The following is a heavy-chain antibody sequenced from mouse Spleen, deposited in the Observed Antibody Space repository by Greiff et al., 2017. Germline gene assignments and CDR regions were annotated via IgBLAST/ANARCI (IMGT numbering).Heavy chain of an antibody. Sequence: QVQLKQPGAELVRPGSSVKLSCKASGYTFTSYWMHWVKQRPIQGLEWIGNIDPSDSETHYNQKFKDKATLTVDKSSSTAYMQLSSLTSEDSAVYYCARGGPDSSGYWFAYWGQGTLVTVSA. CDR2: IDPSDSET. J-gene: IGHJ3*01. CDR3: ARGGPDSSGYWFAY. CDR1: GYTFTSYW. V-gene: IGHV1-52*01. D-gene: IGHD3-2*01.